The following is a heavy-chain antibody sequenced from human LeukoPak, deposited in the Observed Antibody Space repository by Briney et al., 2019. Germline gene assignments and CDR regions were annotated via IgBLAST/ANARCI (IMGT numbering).Heavy chain of an antibody. CDR1: GYTFTSYG. V-gene: IGHV1-18*04. J-gene: IGHJ5*02. Sequence: GASVKVSCKASGYTFTSYGISWVRQPPGQGLVWMGWISAYNGDTTYAQKLQGRVTMITDTSTSTAYMELRSLRSDDTAVYYCARPKNPYSSSWYSNWFDPWGQGTLVTVSS. CDR2: ISAYNGDT. D-gene: IGHD6-13*01. CDR3: ARPKNPYSSSWYSNWFDP.